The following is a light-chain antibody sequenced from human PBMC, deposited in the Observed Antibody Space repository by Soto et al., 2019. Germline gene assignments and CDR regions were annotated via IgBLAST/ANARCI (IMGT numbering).Light chain of an antibody. CDR1: HNVRSS. CDR3: QQYCCVPLT. CDR2: GAS. J-gene: IGKJ4*01. Sequence: EIVFTQSPATLSFSPGERATLSCRASHNVRSSLAWYQQKAGQAPRLLIRGASSRATGIPDRFSGSGSGTDFTLTIRKLEPEDFAVYYCQQYCCVPLTFG. V-gene: IGKV3-20*01.